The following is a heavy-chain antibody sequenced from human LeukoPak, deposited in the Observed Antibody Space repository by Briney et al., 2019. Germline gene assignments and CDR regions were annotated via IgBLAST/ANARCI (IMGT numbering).Heavy chain of an antibody. V-gene: IGHV3-33*01. Sequence: PGRSLRLSCAASGFTFSSYGMPWVRQAPGKGLEWVAVIWYDGSNKYYADSVKGRFTISRGNSKNTLYLQMNSLRAEDTAVYYCARYPDYYDTRGYSYWGQGTLVTVSS. D-gene: IGHD3-22*01. J-gene: IGHJ4*02. CDR1: GFTFSSYG. CDR2: IWYDGSNK. CDR3: ARYPDYYDTRGYSY.